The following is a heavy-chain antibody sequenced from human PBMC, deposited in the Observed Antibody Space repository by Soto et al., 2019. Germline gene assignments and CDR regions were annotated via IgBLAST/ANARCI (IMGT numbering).Heavy chain of an antibody. CDR2: IYSGGST. D-gene: IGHD3-10*01. J-gene: IGHJ4*02. V-gene: IGHV3-66*01. CDR1: GFTVSSNY. CDR3: ARGGYDSRSPLYYFDY. Sequence: EVQVVESGGSLVQPGGSLRLSCAASGFTVSSNYMTWVRQAPGKGLEWVSIIYSGGSTYYADSVKGRFTISRDNSKNTLYLQMNILRVEDTAVYYCARGGYDSRSPLYYFDYWGQGTLVTVSS.